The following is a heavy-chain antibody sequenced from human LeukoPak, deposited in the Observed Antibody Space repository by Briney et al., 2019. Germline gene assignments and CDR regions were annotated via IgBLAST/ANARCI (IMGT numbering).Heavy chain of an antibody. CDR1: GGSISRHY. J-gene: IGHJ6*03. CDR2: VYYSGST. V-gene: IGHV4-59*08. Sequence: SETLSLTCTVSGGSISRHYWSWIRQPPGKGLEWIGYVYYSGSTNYNPSLKSRVTISVDTSKNQFSLKLSSVTAADTAVYYCARHVRRVYYYYYMDVWGKGTTVTVSS. CDR3: ARHVRRVYYYYYMDV.